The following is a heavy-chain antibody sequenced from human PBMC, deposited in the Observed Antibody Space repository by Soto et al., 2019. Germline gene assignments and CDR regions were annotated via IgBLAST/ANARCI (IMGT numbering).Heavy chain of an antibody. V-gene: IGHV3-74*01. J-gene: IGHJ4*02. CDR3: ARQTGLGATNY. Sequence: GGSLRLSCAGSGFTFNNFWMHWVRQAPGKGLVWVARINTDGSVTSHADSVKGRFTISRDNAKSTLYLQMNSLRAEDSARYYCARQTGLGATNYWGRGTLVTVSS. CDR2: INTDGSVT. CDR1: GFTFNNFW. D-gene: IGHD1-26*01.